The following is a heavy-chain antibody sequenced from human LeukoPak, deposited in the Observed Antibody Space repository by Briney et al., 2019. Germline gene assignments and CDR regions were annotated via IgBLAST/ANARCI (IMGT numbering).Heavy chain of an antibody. D-gene: IGHD3-3*01. CDR3: ARGVVIFGVVTNWFDP. CDR2: INHSGST. V-gene: IGHV4-34*01. CDR1: GGSFSGYY. Sequence: SETLSLTCAVYGGSFSGYYWSWIRHPPGKGLEWIGEINHSGSTNYNPSLKSRVTISVDTSKNQFSLKLSSVTAADTAVYYCARGVVIFGVVTNWFDPWGQGTLVTVSS. J-gene: IGHJ5*02.